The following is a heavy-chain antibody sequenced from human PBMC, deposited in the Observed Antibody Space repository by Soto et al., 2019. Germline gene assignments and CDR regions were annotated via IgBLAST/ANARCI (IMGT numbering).Heavy chain of an antibody. CDR2: IYYSGST. V-gene: IGHV4-59*01. CDR1: GGSISSYY. D-gene: IGHD3-10*01. Sequence: TSETLSLTCTVSGGSISSYYWSWIRQPPGKGLEWIGYIYYSGSTNYNPSLKSRVTISVDTSKNQFSLKLSSVTAADTAVYYCARDDSEGSGTLPYWGQGTLVTVSS. CDR3: ARDDSEGSGTLPY. J-gene: IGHJ4*02.